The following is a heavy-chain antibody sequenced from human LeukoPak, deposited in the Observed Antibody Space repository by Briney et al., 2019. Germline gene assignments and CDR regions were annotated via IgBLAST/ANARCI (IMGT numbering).Heavy chain of an antibody. J-gene: IGHJ4*02. CDR3: ARAPYSSYGDY. D-gene: IGHD3-22*01. CDR1: GGSISSYY. CDR2: IYYSGST. Sequence: SETLSLTCTVSGGSISSYYWSWIRQPPGKGLEWIGYIYYSGSTNYNPSLKSRVTISVDTSKNQFSLKLSSVTAADTAVYYCARAPYSSYGDYWGQGTLVTVAS. V-gene: IGHV4-59*08.